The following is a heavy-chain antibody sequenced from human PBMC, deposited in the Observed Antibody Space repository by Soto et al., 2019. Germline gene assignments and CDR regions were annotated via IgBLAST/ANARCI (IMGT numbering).Heavy chain of an antibody. D-gene: IGHD2-21*02. CDR2: INSDGSST. CDR3: ARGDVVVTAIRYSDGMDV. CDR1: GFTFSSYW. Sequence: EVQLVESGGGLVQPGGSLRLSCAASGFTFSSYWMHWVRQAPGKGLVWVSRINSDGSSTSYADSVKGRFTISRDNAKNTPYLQMNSLRAEDTAVHYCARGDVVVTAIRYSDGMDVRGQGTTVTVSS. J-gene: IGHJ6*02. V-gene: IGHV3-74*01.